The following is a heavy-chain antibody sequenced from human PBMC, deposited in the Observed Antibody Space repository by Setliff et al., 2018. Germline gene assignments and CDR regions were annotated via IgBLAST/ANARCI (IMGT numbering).Heavy chain of an antibody. Sequence: TLSLTCTVSGGSTSSGGYYWSWIRQHPGKGLEWLALIYWDDDKRYSPSLKSRLTITKDTSKNQVVLTMTNMDPVDTATYYCARIAASSYYYYYMDVWGKGTTVTVSS. J-gene: IGHJ6*03. D-gene: IGHD6-25*01. V-gene: IGHV2-5*08. CDR2: IYWDDDK. CDR1: GGSTSSGGYY. CDR3: ARIAASSYYYYYMDV.